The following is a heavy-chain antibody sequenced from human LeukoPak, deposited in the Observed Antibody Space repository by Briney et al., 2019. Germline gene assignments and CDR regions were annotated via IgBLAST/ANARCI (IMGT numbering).Heavy chain of an antibody. J-gene: IGHJ3*02. D-gene: IGHD2-21*01. V-gene: IGHV3-7*01. CDR2: IKQDGSEK. CDR3: AREGGRAGAVVVAGGAFDI. Sequence: GGSLRLSCAASGFTFSSYWMSWVRQAPGKGLEWVANIKQDGSEKYYVDSVKGRFTISRDNAKNSLYLQMNSLRAEDTAVYYCAREGGRAGAVVVAGGAFDIWGQGTMVTVSS. CDR1: GFTFSSYW.